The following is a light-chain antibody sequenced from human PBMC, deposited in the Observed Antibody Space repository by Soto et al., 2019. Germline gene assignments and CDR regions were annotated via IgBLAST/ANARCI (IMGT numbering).Light chain of an antibody. V-gene: IGLV2-14*01. CDR1: STDVGRCNY. CDR3: TSYTGDSTYV. Sequence: QSALTQPASVSGSPGQSITISCTGTSTDVGRCNYVSWYQQHPGKAPKLMVYDVSNRPSWVSNRFSGSKSGITASLTISGLQAEDEADYYCTSYTGDSTYVFGTGTKLTVL. J-gene: IGLJ1*01. CDR2: DVS.